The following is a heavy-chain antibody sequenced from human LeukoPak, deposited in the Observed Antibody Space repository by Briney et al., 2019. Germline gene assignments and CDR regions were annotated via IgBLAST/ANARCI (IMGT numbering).Heavy chain of an antibody. V-gene: IGHV3-48*01. CDR3: ARDPIVTTIQRFDY. CDR2: ISSSTTTT. Sequence: GGSLTLSCTAAGLTFSSYSMSWVRQPPGKGLEWDSYISSSTTTTYYADSVKGRFTISRDNAENSLFLQMNSLRAEDTAVYYCARDPIVTTIQRFDYWGRGTLVTVSS. CDR1: GLTFSSYS. D-gene: IGHD5-12*01. J-gene: IGHJ4*02.